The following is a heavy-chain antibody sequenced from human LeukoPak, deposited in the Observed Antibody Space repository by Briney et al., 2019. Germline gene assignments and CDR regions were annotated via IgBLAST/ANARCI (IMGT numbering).Heavy chain of an antibody. J-gene: IGHJ4*02. CDR3: VSLLFGGAGRCN. CDR2: TLYGGSN. Sequence: SETLSLTCSVSSGSIDNEHWCWVRQPPGKGLEWIGHTLYGGSNKFNPSLKSRVTISVDRSKNQFSLTLISVTAADTAVYYCVSLLFGGAGRCNWGQGSLVTVSS. D-gene: IGHD3-3*01. CDR1: SGSIDNEH. V-gene: IGHV4-59*12.